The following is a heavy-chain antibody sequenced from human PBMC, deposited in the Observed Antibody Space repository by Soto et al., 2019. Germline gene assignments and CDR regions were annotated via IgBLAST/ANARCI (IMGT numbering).Heavy chain of an antibody. D-gene: IGHD3-3*01. Sequence: QVQLQESGPGLVKPSQTLSLTCTVSGGSISSGDYYWSWIRQNPGKGLEWIGYIYYSGSTYYNPPLNSRVTISVDTSKHQFSLKLSSVTAADTAVYYCARWWSGSRQGFDPWGQETLVSVSS. CDR2: IYYSGST. V-gene: IGHV4-31*03. J-gene: IGHJ5*02. CDR1: GGSISSGDYY. CDR3: ARWWSGSRQGFDP.